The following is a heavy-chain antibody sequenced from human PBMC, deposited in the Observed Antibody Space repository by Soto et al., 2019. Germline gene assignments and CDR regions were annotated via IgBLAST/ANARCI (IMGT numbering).Heavy chain of an antibody. CDR2: IYYSGIT. CDR1: GGSISSYY. Sequence: QVQLQESGPGLVKPSETLSLTCTVSGGSISSYYWSWIRQPPGKGLEWIGYIYYSGITNYNPSLQSRVTXAXDXXKHQFSLKLSSVTAADTAVYYCARYKSNYYYGMDVWGQGTTVTVSS. D-gene: IGHD1-20*01. CDR3: ARYKSNYYYGMDV. J-gene: IGHJ6*02. V-gene: IGHV4-59*01.